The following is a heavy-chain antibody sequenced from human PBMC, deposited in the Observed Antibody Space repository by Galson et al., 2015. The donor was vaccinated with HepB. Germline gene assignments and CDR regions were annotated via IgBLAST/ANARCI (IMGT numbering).Heavy chain of an antibody. CDR2: ISIXXXST. CDR3: SKGGIXFXXXX. CDR1: GFTFXXXX. V-gene: IGHV3-23*01. J-gene: IGHJ1*01. D-gene: IGHD3-16*02. Sequence: LRLSCAASGFTFXXXXXXXXPQXQGEDLEXXXSISIXXXSTYYEDALKAXXTXXXXXSXNTLYLXXXSLRADDTAVYYCSKGGIXFXXXXWGQXTLVXVSS.